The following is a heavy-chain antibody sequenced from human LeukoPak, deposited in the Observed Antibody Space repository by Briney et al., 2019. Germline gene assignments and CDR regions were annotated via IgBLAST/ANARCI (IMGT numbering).Heavy chain of an antibody. J-gene: IGHJ4*02. CDR3: ARDSAAGTTAFDY. D-gene: IGHD6-13*01. Sequence: PSETLSLTCTVSGGSISSGGYYWSWIRQHPGKGLEWIGYIYYSGSTYYNPSLKSRVTISVDTSKNQFSLKLSSVTAADTAVYYCARDSAAGTTAFDYWGQGTLVTVSS. V-gene: IGHV4-31*03. CDR1: GGSISSGGYY. CDR2: IYYSGST.